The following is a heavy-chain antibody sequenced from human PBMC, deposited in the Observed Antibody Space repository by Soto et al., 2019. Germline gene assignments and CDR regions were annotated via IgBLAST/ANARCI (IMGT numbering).Heavy chain of an antibody. CDR1: GYTFTGYY. CDR2: INPNSGGT. J-gene: IGHJ6*02. D-gene: IGHD4-17*01. V-gene: IGHV1-2*04. Sequence: ASVKVSCKASGYTFTGYYMHWVRQAPGQGLEWMGWINPNSGGTNYAQKFQGWVTMTRDTSISTAYMELSRLRSDDTAVYYCARNYGEYYYYGMDVWGQGTTVTVSS. CDR3: ARNYGEYYYYGMDV.